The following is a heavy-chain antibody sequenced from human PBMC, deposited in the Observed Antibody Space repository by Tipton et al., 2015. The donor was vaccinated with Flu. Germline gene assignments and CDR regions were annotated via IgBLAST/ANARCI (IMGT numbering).Heavy chain of an antibody. D-gene: IGHD4-17*01. Sequence: TLSLTCTVSGGSIGSYYWSWIRQPAGKGLEWIGRVSSSGSANLNPSLKSRVTMSVDTSKNQFSLKVRSVTAADTAIYYCATADYVDYGWYFDRWGRGTLVTVSS. J-gene: IGHJ2*01. CDR1: GGSIGSYY. V-gene: IGHV4-4*07. CDR3: ATADYVDYGWYFDR. CDR2: VSSSGSA.